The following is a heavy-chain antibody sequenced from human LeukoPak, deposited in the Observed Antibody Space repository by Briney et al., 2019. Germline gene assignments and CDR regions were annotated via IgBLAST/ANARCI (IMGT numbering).Heavy chain of an antibody. V-gene: IGHV4-59*08. Sequence: SETLSLTCSVSGGSMGTYYWGWIRQPPGKGLEWIGYIYYSGSTTYNPSLKSRVTVSVDTSKNQFSLKLTSMTAADTAVYYCARGRLGRQHASFFDSWGQGTLVTVSS. CDR2: IYYSGST. CDR3: ARGRLGRQHASFFDS. D-gene: IGHD2-2*01. CDR1: GGSMGTYY. J-gene: IGHJ4*02.